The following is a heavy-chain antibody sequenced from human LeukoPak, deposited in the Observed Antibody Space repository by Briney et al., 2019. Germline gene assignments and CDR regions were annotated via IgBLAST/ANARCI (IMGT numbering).Heavy chain of an antibody. CDR1: GGTFISYA. CDR3: AREEHYYDSSGYRYDY. D-gene: IGHD3-22*01. CDR2: IIPIFGTA. V-gene: IGHV1-69*13. Sequence: SVKVSCKASGGTFISYAISWVRQAPGQGLEWMGGIIPIFGTANYAQKFQGRVTITADESTSTAYMELCSLRSEDTAVYYCAREEHYYDSSGYRYDYWGQGTLVTVSS. J-gene: IGHJ4*02.